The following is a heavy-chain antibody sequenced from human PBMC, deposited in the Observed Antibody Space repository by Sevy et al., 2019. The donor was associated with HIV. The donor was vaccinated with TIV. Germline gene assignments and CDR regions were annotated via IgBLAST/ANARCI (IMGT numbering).Heavy chain of an antibody. CDR1: GYTFTSYD. V-gene: IGHV1-8*01. CDR3: ARYYYDSSGYYDYNGRDV. J-gene: IGHJ6*02. Sequence: ASVKVSCKASGYTFTSYDINWVRQATGQGLEWMGWMNSNSGNTGYAQKFQGRVTMTRNTSISTAYMELSSLRSEDTAVYYCARYYYDSSGYYDYNGRDVWGQGTTVTVSS. CDR2: MNSNSGNT. D-gene: IGHD3-22*01.